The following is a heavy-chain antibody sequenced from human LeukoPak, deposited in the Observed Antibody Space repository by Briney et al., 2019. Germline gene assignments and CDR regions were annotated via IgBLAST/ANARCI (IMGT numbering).Heavy chain of an antibody. V-gene: IGHV4-59*01. CDR2: IYYSGST. CDR1: GGSISSYY. D-gene: IGHD1-26*01. Sequence: SETLSLTCTVSGGSISSYYWSWIRQPPGKGLEWIGYIYYSGSTNYNPSLKSRVTISVDTSKNQFSLKLSSVTAADTAVYYGARGLVGAPFDYWGQGTLVTVSS. J-gene: IGHJ4*02. CDR3: ARGLVGAPFDY.